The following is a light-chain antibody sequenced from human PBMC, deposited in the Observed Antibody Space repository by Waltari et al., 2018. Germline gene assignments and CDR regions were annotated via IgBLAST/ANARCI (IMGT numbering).Light chain of an antibody. CDR1: NIGSKS. CDR2: YDS. Sequence: SYVLTQPPSVSVAPGKTARITCGGNNIGSKSVHWYQQKPGQAPVLVIYYDSDWPSGIPERFAGSNSGNTATRTISRVEAGDEADYYCQVWDSSSDHVVFGGGTKLTVL. J-gene: IGLJ2*01. CDR3: QVWDSSSDHVV. V-gene: IGLV3-21*04.